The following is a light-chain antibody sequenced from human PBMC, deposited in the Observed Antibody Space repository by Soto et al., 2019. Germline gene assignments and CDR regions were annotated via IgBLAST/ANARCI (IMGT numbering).Light chain of an antibody. CDR2: GAS. Sequence: EFVLTQSPGTLSLSPGERATLSCGASQTVRNNYLAWYQQKPGQAPRLLIYGASTRATGTPARFSGSGSGTDFTLTISSLQPEDFAVYYCQQDYNLPFTFGQGTRLEIK. CDR3: QQDYNLPFT. J-gene: IGKJ5*01. CDR1: QTVRNNY. V-gene: IGKV3D-7*01.